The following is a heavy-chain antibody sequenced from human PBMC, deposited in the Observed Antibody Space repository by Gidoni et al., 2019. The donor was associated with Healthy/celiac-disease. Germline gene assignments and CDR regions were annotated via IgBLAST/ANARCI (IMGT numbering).Heavy chain of an antibody. CDR3: ATFDIVVVAGVAFDI. J-gene: IGHJ3*02. CDR2: ISYDGSNK. Sequence: QVQLVESGGGVVQPGRSLRLSCAASGFTFSSYGMPWVRQAPGKGLEWVAVISYDGSNKYYADSVKGRFTISRDNSKNTLYLQMNSLRAEDTAVYYCATFDIVVVAGVAFDIWGQGTMVTVSS. CDR1: GFTFSSYG. V-gene: IGHV3-30*03. D-gene: IGHD2-15*01.